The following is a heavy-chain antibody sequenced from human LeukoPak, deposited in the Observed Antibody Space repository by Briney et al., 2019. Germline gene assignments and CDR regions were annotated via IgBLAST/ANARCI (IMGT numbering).Heavy chain of an antibody. CDR2: IIPIFGTA. V-gene: IGHV1-69*01. Sequence: SVKVSCKASGGTFSSYAISWVRQAPGQGLEWMGGIIPIFGTANYAQRFQGRVTITADESTSTAYMELSSLRSEDTAVYYCARGHCGGDCPMDYWGQGTLVTVSS. D-gene: IGHD2-21*02. CDR3: ARGHCGGDCPMDY. J-gene: IGHJ4*02. CDR1: GGTFSSYA.